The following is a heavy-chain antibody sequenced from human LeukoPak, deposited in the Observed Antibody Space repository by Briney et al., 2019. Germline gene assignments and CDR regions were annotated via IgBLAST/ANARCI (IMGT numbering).Heavy chain of an antibody. V-gene: IGHV6-1*01. Sequence: SQTLSLTCAISGDSVSINSAAWNWIRQSPSRGLEWLGRTYQRSKWYNDYAVSVKSRITINPDISKNQFTLQLNSVTPEDTAVYYCARSPSPYSSGWYFDYWGQGTLVTVSS. CDR1: GDSVSINSAA. CDR3: ARSPSPYSSGWYFDY. D-gene: IGHD6-19*01. J-gene: IGHJ4*02. CDR2: TYQRSKWYN.